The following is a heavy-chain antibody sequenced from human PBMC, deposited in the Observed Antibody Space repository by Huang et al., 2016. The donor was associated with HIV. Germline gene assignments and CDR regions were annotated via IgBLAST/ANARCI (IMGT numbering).Heavy chain of an antibody. CDR1: GFTFGGYA. CDR3: TRVVYSGGYYGFFDY. V-gene: IGHV3-49*03. CDR2: IRSKAHGGTT. D-gene: IGHD1-26*01. Sequence: EVQLVESGGGLVQPGRSLRLSCTASGFTFGGYAMSWFRQAPGKGLEWVGFIRSKAHGGTTEYAASVKDSFTISRDDSKSVAYLQMNSLKTEDTAMYYCTRVVYSGGYYGFFDYWGPGSLVTVSS. J-gene: IGHJ4*02.